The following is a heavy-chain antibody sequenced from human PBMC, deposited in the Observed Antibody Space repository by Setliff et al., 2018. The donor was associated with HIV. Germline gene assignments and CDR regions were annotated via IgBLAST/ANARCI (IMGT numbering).Heavy chain of an antibody. J-gene: IGHJ4*02. CDR1: GGSISSGKYS. CDR2: IYYSGST. CDR3: ALLYPYSGYLGY. Sequence: PSETLSLTCTVSGGSISSGKYSWGWIRQPPGKGLEWIGTIYYSGSTYYNPSLESRVTISEDTSNNQFSLKLSSVTAADTAIYYCALLYPYSGYLGYWGQGTLVTVSS. D-gene: IGHD1-26*01. V-gene: IGHV4-39*01.